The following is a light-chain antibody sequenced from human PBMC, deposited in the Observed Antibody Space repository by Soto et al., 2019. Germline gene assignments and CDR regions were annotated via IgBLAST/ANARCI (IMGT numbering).Light chain of an antibody. V-gene: IGKV3-11*01. J-gene: IGKJ5*01. Sequence: EIVLTQSPATLSLSPGERATLSCRASPSVTNFLAWYQQKPGQAPRLLIYGAFNRATGIPARFSGSGSGTDLTLTISSLEPEDDAIYYCQQRNIWPPVTFGQGTRLEI. CDR1: PSVTNF. CDR2: GAF. CDR3: QQRNIWPPVT.